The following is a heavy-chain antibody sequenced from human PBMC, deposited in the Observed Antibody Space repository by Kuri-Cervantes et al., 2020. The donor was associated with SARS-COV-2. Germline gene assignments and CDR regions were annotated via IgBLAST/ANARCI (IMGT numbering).Heavy chain of an antibody. Sequence: GESLKISCAASGFTFSSYAMSWVRQAPGKGLEWVSAISGSGGSTYYADSVRGRFTISRDNSKNTLYLQMNSLRAGDTAVYYCAKGVVGVGYSVPLQGSGEPSGMDVWGQGTTVTVSS. J-gene: IGHJ6*02. CDR2: ISGSGGST. D-gene: IGHD3-10*01. V-gene: IGHV3-23*01. CDR3: AKGVVGVGYSVPLQGSGEPSGMDV. CDR1: GFTFSSYA.